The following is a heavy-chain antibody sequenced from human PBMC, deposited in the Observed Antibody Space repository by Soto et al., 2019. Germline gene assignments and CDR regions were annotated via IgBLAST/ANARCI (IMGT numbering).Heavy chain of an antibody. CDR2: ISYDGSNK. CDR3: YRGRYRSSGYFDY. D-gene: IGHD6-6*01. CDR1: GLTLSSYA. V-gene: IGHV3-30-3*01. J-gene: IGHJ4*01. Sequence: PGWSLKLSFAASGLTLSSYAMHWVRQAPGKGLEWVAVISYDGSNKYYADSVKGRFTISRDNSKNTLYLQMNSLRAEDTAVYYWYRGRYRSSGYFDYCGQGTLVTVSA.